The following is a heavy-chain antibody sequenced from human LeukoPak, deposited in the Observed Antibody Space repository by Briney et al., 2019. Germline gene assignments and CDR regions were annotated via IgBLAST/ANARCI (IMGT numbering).Heavy chain of an antibody. CDR1: GFTFSSYW. J-gene: IGHJ4*02. CDR2: INSDGSST. CDR3: ARDWYDSSIEGDY. D-gene: IGHD3-22*01. Sequence: HPGGSLRLSCAASGFTFSSYWMHWVRHAPGKGLVWVSRINSDGSSTSYADSVKGRFTISRDNAKNTLYLQMNSLRAEDTAVYYCARDWYDSSIEGDYWGQGTLVTVSS. V-gene: IGHV3-74*01.